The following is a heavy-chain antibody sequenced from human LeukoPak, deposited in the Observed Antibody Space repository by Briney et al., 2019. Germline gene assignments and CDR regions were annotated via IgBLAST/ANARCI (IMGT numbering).Heavy chain of an antibody. CDR2: IYNTGST. J-gene: IGHJ4*02. D-gene: IGHD2-21*01. Sequence: SETLSLTCTVSGASINNYYWSWIRQPPGKGLEWIGYIYNTGSTNYNPSLKSRVTISVGTSKRQFSLKLTSVTAADTAVYYCARAGFGSIFYFDDWGQGTLVTVS. CDR3: ARAGFGSIFYFDD. V-gene: IGHV4-59*01. CDR1: GASINNYY.